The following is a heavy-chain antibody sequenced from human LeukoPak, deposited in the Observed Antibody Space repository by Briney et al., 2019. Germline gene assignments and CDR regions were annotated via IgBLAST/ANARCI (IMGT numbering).Heavy chain of an antibody. CDR1: GGSFSGYY. Sequence: PSETLSLTCAVYGGSFSGYYWSWIRQPPGKGLEWIGEINHSGSTNYNPSLKSRVNISVDTSKNQFSLKLSSVTAADTAVYYCARGIAAWFDPWGQGTLVTVSS. V-gene: IGHV4-34*01. D-gene: IGHD6-13*01. CDR2: INHSGST. CDR3: ARGIAAWFDP. J-gene: IGHJ5*02.